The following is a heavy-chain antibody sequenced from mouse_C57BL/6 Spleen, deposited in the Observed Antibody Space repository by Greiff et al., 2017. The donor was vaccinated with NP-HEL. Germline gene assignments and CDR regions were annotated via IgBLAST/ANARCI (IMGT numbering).Heavy chain of an antibody. CDR3: STYVGSYFDY. V-gene: IGHV1-64*01. CDR1: GYTFTSYW. D-gene: IGHD6-5*01. Sequence: QVQLQQPGAELVKPGASVKLSCKASGYTFTSYWMHWVKQRPGQGLEWIGMIHPHSGSTNYNEKLKSKATLTVDKSSSTASMQPRSLTSADSAVYYCSTYVGSYFDYWGQGTTLTVSS. J-gene: IGHJ2*01. CDR2: IHPHSGST.